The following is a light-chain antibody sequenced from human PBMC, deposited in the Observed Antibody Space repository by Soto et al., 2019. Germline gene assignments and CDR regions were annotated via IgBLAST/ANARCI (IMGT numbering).Light chain of an antibody. Sequence: DIVLTQSPGHLSLSPGERAALSCRASQSVSSNYLAWYQQTPGQAPRLLIYGASNRATGIPDRFSGSGSGTDFTLTISRLEPEDFAVYYCHQYGSSPSTFGQGTKVDI. J-gene: IGKJ1*01. CDR2: GAS. CDR3: HQYGSSPST. V-gene: IGKV3-20*01. CDR1: QSVSSNY.